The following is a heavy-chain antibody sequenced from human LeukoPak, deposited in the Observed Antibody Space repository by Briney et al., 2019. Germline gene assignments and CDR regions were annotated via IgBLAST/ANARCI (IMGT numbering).Heavy chain of an antibody. Sequence: ASVKVSCKASGYTFTSYGISWVRQAPGQGLEWMGWISAYNGNTNYAQKLQGRVTMTTDTSTSTAYMELRSLRSDDTAVYYCARDHCSSTSCYGTYAFDIWGQGTMVTVSS. CDR2: ISAYNGNT. CDR3: ARDHCSSTSCYGTYAFDI. CDR1: GYTFTSYG. D-gene: IGHD2-2*01. J-gene: IGHJ3*02. V-gene: IGHV1-18*01.